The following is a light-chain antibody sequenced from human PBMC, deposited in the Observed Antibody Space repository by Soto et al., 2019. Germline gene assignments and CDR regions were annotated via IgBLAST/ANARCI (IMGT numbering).Light chain of an antibody. CDR3: QQYNSWPPVT. V-gene: IGKV3-15*01. CDR1: QSVSNN. J-gene: IGKJ1*01. Sequence: EIVLTQSPTTLSVSPGERATLSCRASQSVSNNLAWYQQKPGQAPRLLIYGASTRATGIPARFSGSGSGTEFTLTISSLQSEDFTVYYCQQYNSWPPVTFGQGTKVDIK. CDR2: GAS.